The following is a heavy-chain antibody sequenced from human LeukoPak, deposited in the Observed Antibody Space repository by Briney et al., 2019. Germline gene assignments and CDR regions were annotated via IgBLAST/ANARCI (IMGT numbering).Heavy chain of an antibody. V-gene: IGHV3-30*18. CDR3: AKDLYDSSSYYGQTDAFDI. J-gene: IGHJ3*02. Sequence: GGSLRLSCAASGFTFSSYGMHWVRQAPGKGLEWVAVISYDGSNKYYADSVKGRFTISRDNSKNTLYLQMNSLRAEDTAVYYCAKDLYDSSSYYGQTDAFDIWGQGTMVTVSS. CDR1: GFTFSSYG. CDR2: ISYDGSNK. D-gene: IGHD3-22*01.